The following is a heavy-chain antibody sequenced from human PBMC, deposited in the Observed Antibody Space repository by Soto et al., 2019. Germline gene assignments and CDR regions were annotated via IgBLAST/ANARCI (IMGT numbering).Heavy chain of an antibody. CDR3: ARASQYSQPGRLRLTTLYYFDS. V-gene: IGHV4-59*01. J-gene: IGHJ4*02. CDR2: IYYSGST. Sequence: QVQLQESGPGLVKPSETLSLACTVSGGSISGYYWSWIRQPPGKGLEWIGYIYYSGSTNYNPSLKSRVTISVDTSKNLFSLKLSSVIAADTAVYYCARASQYSQPGRLRLTTLYYFDSWGQGTLVTVSS. D-gene: IGHD1-1*01. CDR1: GGSISGYY.